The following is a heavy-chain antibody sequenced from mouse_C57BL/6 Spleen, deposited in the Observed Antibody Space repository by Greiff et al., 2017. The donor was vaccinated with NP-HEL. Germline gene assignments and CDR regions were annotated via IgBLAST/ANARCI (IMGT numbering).Heavy chain of an antibody. V-gene: IGHV1-69*01. CDR2: IDPSDSYT. CDR3: ARGGDVGYFDV. D-gene: IGHD3-3*01. CDR1: GYTFTSYW. J-gene: IGHJ1*03. Sequence: QVQLQQPGAELVMPGASVKLSCKASGYTFTSYWMHWVKQRPGQGLEWIGEIDPSDSYTNYNQKFKGKSTLTVDKSSSTAYMQLSSLTSEDSAVYYCARGGDVGYFDVWGTGTTVTVSS.